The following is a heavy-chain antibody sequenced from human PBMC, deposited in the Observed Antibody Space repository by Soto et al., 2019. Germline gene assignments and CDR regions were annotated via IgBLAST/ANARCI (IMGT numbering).Heavy chain of an antibody. Sequence: SETLSLTCTVSGGSISSRGYYWGWIRQPPGKGLEWIGTIYYSGSTYYNPSLKSRVTISVDTSKNQFSLKLSSVTAADTAVYYCATSSWFDPWGQGTLVTVSS. D-gene: IGHD6-13*01. CDR2: IYYSGST. CDR3: ATSSWFDP. J-gene: IGHJ5*02. V-gene: IGHV4-39*01. CDR1: GGSISSRGYY.